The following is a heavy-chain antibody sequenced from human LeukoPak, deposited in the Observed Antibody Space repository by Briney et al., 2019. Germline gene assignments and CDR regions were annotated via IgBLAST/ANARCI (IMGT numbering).Heavy chain of an antibody. CDR1: GGSISSGSYY. V-gene: IGHV4-61*02. D-gene: IGHD6-13*01. Sequence: PSETLSLTCTVSGGSISSGSYYWSWIRQPAGKGLEWIGRIYTSGSTNYNPSLKSRVAISVDTSKNQFSLKLSSVTAADTAVYYCARDGSHGYSDSYYGYWGQGTLVTVSS. CDR3: ARDGSHGYSDSYYGY. J-gene: IGHJ4*02. CDR2: IYTSGST.